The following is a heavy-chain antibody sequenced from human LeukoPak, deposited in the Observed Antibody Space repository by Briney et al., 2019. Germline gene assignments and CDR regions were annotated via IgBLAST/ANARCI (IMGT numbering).Heavy chain of an antibody. D-gene: IGHD3-16*01. CDR3: AREVISYGTRLTY. CDR1: GDSFSTYA. CDR2: IFPMFETA. Sequence: GASVKVSCKASGDSFSTYAISWVRQAPGQGLEWMGGIFPMFETANYAQRFQGRLTITADIATSTAYMDLSSLRSEDTAVYYCAREVISYGTRLTYWGQGTLVTVSS. J-gene: IGHJ4*02. V-gene: IGHV1-69*06.